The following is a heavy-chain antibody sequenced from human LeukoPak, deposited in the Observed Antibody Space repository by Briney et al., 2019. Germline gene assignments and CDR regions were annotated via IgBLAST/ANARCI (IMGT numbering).Heavy chain of an antibody. V-gene: IGHV4-4*09. CDR1: GGSISSYY. D-gene: IGHD2-2*01. CDR3: AGVPAGKYYYYYMDV. Sequence: RPSETLSLTCTVSGGSISSYYWSWIRQPPGKGLEWIGYIYTSGSTNYNPSLKSRVTISVETSKNQFSLKLSSVTAADTAVYYCAGVPAGKYYYYYMDVWGKGTTVTVSS. CDR2: IYTSGST. J-gene: IGHJ6*03.